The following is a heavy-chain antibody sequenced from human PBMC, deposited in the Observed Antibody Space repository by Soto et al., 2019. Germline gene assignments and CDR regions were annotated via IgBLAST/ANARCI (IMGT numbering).Heavy chain of an antibody. Sequence: EVQLLESGGGLVQPGGSLRLSCAASGFTFNNYAMSWVRQAPGKGLEWVSAISGGGDTTSYADSVKGRCTVSRDGSTNTLYLQMNSLRAEDTAVYYCAKGRGGSGSLTPRVDFWGQGTLVTVSS. J-gene: IGHJ4*02. V-gene: IGHV3-23*01. CDR2: ISGGGDTT. CDR3: AKGRGGSGSLTPRVDF. CDR1: GFTFNNYA. D-gene: IGHD3-10*01.